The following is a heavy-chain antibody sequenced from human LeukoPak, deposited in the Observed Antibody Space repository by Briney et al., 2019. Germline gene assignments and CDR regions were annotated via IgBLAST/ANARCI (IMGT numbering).Heavy chain of an antibody. CDR3: ASRKLGNDY. CDR2: IYYTGST. Sequence: PSETLSLTCTISGGSVSDYYWSWIRQSPGKGLEWIGYIYYTGSTAYNPSLKSRVTISADTSKNQFSLKLSSVTAADTAVYYCASRKLGNDYWGQGTLVTVSS. V-gene: IGHV4-59*02. D-gene: IGHD7-27*01. J-gene: IGHJ4*02. CDR1: GGSVSDYY.